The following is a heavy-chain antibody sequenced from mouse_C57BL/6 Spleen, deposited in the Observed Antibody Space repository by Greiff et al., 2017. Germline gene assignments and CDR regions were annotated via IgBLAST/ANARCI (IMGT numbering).Heavy chain of an antibody. Sequence: VQLQQSGPELARPGASVKLSCKASGYTFTSYDINWVKQRTGQGLEWIGWIYPRGGSTKYNEKFKGKATLTVDTSSSTAYMELHSLTSAVSAVFFCARSRGYAMAYWGQGTSVTVSA. J-gene: IGHJ4*01. CDR2: IYPRGGST. CDR1: GYTFTSYD. V-gene: IGHV1-85*01. CDR3: ARSRGYAMAY.